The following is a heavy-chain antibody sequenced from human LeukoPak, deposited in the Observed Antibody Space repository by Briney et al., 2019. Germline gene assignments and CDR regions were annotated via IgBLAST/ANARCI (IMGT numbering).Heavy chain of an antibody. CDR3: ARAPFGCSGGSCYSYYYYGMDV. CDR1: GYTFTGYY. Sequence: GASVKVSCKASGYTFTGYYMHWVRQAPGQGLEWMGWINPNSGGTNYAQKFQGRVTMTRDTSISTAYMELSRLRSDDTAVYYCARAPFGCSGGSCYSYYYYGMDVWGQGTTVTVSS. D-gene: IGHD2-15*01. J-gene: IGHJ6*02. CDR2: INPNSGGT. V-gene: IGHV1-2*02.